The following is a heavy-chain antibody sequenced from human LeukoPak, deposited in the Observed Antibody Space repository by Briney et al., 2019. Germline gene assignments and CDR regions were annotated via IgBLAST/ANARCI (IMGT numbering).Heavy chain of an antibody. Sequence: SETLSLTCTVSGGSISSYYWSWIRQPPGKGLEGIGYVYYSGTTNYNPSLKSRVIISVDTSKNQFSLKVSPVIAADTAVYYCARLGDYYGSGSYSDYWGQGTLVTVSS. D-gene: IGHD3-10*01. J-gene: IGHJ4*02. V-gene: IGHV4-59*01. CDR1: GGSISSYY. CDR2: VYYSGTT. CDR3: ARLGDYYGSGSYSDY.